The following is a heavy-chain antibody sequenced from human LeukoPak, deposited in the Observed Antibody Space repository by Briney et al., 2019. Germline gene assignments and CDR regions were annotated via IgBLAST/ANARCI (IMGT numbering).Heavy chain of an antibody. CDR3: ARPLRCSGNNCYMDNWFDP. Sequence: SETLSLTCTVSGGSISSSSYYWGWIRQPPGKGLEWIGYIYYSGSTNYNPSLNSRVSMSLDTSKNQFSPKLNSVTAADTAVYYCARPLRCSGNNCYMDNWFDPWGQGSLVTVSS. V-gene: IGHV4-61*05. CDR1: GGSISSSSYY. D-gene: IGHD2-2*02. J-gene: IGHJ5*02. CDR2: IYYSGST.